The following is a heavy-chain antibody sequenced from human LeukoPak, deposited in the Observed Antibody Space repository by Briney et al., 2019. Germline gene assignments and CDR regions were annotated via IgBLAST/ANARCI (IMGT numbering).Heavy chain of an antibody. CDR1: GGSISSSNSY. Sequence: SETLSLTCTVSGGSISSSNSYWGWIRQPPGTGLEWIGSIYYSGSTYYNPSLKSRGTISVDTSKNQFSLKLSSVTAADMAVYYCARSRKNDCTSTSCYTDYWGQGTLVTVSS. J-gene: IGHJ4*02. CDR3: ARSRKNDCTSTSCYTDY. V-gene: IGHV4-39*01. CDR2: IYYSGST. D-gene: IGHD2-2*02.